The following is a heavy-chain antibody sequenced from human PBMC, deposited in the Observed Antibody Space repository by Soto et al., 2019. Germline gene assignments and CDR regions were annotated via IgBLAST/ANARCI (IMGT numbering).Heavy chain of an antibody. CDR3: ARGLPQVETYYYDSSGPFDL. CDR1: GFTFSSYG. V-gene: IGHV3-33*01. Sequence: GGSLRLSCAASGFTFSSYGMHWVRQAPGKGLEWVAVIWYDGSNKYYADSVKGRFTISRDNSKNTLSLQMNSLRAEDTAVYYCARGLPQVETYYYDSSGPFDLWGRGTLVTVSS. D-gene: IGHD3-22*01. J-gene: IGHJ2*01. CDR2: IWYDGSNK.